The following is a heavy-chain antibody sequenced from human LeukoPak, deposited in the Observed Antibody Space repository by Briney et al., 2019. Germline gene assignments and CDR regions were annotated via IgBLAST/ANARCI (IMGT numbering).Heavy chain of an antibody. CDR2: IKTDGSST. CDR1: GCTFSSYW. Sequence: GGSLRLFCAASGCTFSSYWMHWVRQAPGKGLVWVSHIKTDGSSTNYTDSVKGRFTISRDNSKNTLYLQMNSLTADDTAIYYCGKATGTLGNWGQGTLVTVSS. CDR3: GKATGTLGN. V-gene: IGHV3-74*01. J-gene: IGHJ4*02. D-gene: IGHD1-1*01.